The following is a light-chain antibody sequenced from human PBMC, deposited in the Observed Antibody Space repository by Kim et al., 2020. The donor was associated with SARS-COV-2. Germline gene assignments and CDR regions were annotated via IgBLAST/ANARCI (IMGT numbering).Light chain of an antibody. J-gene: IGLJ2*01. V-gene: IGLV3-19*01. CDR1: SLRSYY. CDR3: NSLDSNDNVV. CDR2: GKN. Sequence: SSELTQDPAVSVALGQTVRITCQGDSLRSYYATWYQQKPGQAPIVVIHGKNNRPSGIPDRSSGSSSGNTASLTITGTQAGDEADYYCNSLDSNDNVVSGG.